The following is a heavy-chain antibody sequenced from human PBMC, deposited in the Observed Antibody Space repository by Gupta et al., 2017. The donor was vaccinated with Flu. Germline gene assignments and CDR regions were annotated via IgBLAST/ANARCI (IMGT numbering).Heavy chain of an antibody. V-gene: IGHV3-23*01. D-gene: IGHD1-26*01. Sequence: FTVSTYAMSWVRQAPGEGTECVSVISGGGSVTYYADSVKGRFTISRDNSKNTLYLQMNSLRAEDTAGDYCAKGDRSAFFDYWGKGNRGSVAS. J-gene: IGHJ4*02. CDR1: FTVSTYA. CDR3: AKGDRSAFFDY. CDR2: ISGGGSVT.